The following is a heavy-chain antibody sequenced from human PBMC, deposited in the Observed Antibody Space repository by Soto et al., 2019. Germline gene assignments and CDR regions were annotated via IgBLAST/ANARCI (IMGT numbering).Heavy chain of an antibody. CDR1: GFTFSSYA. D-gene: IGHD3-10*01. J-gene: IGHJ4*02. Sequence: QVPLVESGGGVVQPGRSLRLSCAASGFTFSSYAMHWVRQAPGKGLEWVAVISYDGSNKYYADSVKGRFTISRDNSKNTLYLQMNSLRAEDTAVYYCARDHEVRGVIISVGYFDYWGQGTLVTVSS. CDR2: ISYDGSNK. CDR3: ARDHEVRGVIISVGYFDY. V-gene: IGHV3-30-3*01.